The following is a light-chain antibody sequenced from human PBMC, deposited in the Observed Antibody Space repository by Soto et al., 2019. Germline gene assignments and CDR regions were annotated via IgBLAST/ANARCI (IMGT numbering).Light chain of an antibody. V-gene: IGLV2-23*01. J-gene: IGLJ1*01. Sequence: QSALTQPASVSGSPGQSITISCTETSSDVGSYNLVSWYQQHPGKAPKLMIDEGSKRPSGVSNRFSGSKSGNTASLTISGLQAEDGADYYCCSHAGSSIYVFGTGTKLTVL. CDR2: EGS. CDR1: SSDVGSYNL. CDR3: CSHAGSSIYV.